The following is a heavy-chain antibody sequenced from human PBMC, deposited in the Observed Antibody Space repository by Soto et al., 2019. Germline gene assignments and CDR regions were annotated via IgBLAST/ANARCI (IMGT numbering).Heavy chain of an antibody. CDR3: SRAYDYCWGSYRYRYSDY. D-gene: IGHD3-16*02. V-gene: IGHV3-48*01. CDR1: GFTFSSYS. J-gene: IGHJ4*02. CDR2: ISSSSSTI. Sequence: EVQLVESGGGLVQPGGSLRLSCAASGFTFSSYSMNWVRQAPGKGLEWVSYISSSSSTIYYADSVKGRFTISTDNANNSEDLQMNSLRAEDADVYYCSRAYDYCWGSYRYRYSDYWGQGTLVTVSS.